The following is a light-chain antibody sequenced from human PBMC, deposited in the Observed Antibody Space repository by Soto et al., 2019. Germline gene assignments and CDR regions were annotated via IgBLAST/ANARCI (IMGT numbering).Light chain of an antibody. V-gene: IGLV1-40*01. CDR1: SSNIGAGFD. Sequence: QLVVTQPPSVSGAPGQRVTISCTGNSSNIGAGFDVHWYQQLPGTAPKLLIYDNSNRPSGVPDRFSGSKSGTSASLAITGLQAEDGTDYYCQSYDSRLSAVVFGGGTKLTVL. CDR3: QSYDSRLSAVV. J-gene: IGLJ2*01. CDR2: DNS.